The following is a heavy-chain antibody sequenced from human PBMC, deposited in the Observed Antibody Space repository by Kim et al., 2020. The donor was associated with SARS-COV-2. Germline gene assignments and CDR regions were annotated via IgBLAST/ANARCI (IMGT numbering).Heavy chain of an antibody. CDR3: ARLCIAAAVHEGKDY. J-gene: IGHJ4*02. D-gene: IGHD6-13*01. Sequence: SETLSLTCTVSGGSISSSSYYWGWIRQPPGKGLEWIGSIYYSGSTYYNPSLKSRVTISVDTSKNQFSLKLSSVTAADTAVYYCARLCIAAAVHEGKDYWGQGTLVTVSS. CDR1: GGSISSSSYY. CDR2: IYYSGST. V-gene: IGHV4-39*01.